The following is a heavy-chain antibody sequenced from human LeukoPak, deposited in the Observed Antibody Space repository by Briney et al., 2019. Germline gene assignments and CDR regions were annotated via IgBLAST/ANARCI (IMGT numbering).Heavy chain of an antibody. CDR3: RVLRYFDWLLFDY. J-gene: IGHJ4*02. CDR1: GFTFSNYA. CDR2: ISYDGRNK. D-gene: IGHD3-9*01. Sequence: GGSLRLSCAASGFTFSNYAMHWVRQAPGKGLEWMSVISYDGRNKYFADSVKGRFTLSRDNSKNTLYLQMNSLRAEDTAVYYCRVLRYFDWLLFDYWGQGTLVTVSS. V-gene: IGHV3-30*04.